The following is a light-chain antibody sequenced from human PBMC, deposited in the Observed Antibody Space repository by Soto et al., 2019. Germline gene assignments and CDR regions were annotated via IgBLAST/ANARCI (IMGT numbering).Light chain of an antibody. J-gene: IGLJ1*01. CDR3: VAWDDSLAGYV. Sequence: QSVLTQSPSVSDTPGQKITISCSGSMSNIGGNAVYWYQQVPGSAPRLVIHSNDQRPFGVPDRFSGSRSGTSASLAVSGLRSEDEADYYCVAWDDSLAGYVFGTGTKVTVL. CDR1: MSNIGGNA. V-gene: IGLV1-47*02. CDR2: SND.